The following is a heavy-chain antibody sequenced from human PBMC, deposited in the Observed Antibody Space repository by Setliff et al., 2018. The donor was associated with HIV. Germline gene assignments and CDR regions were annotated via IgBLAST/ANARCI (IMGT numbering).Heavy chain of an antibody. Sequence: GASVKVSCKASGYIFSTYGISWVRQAPGQGLEWMGWINTKNGYTKYVQRFQDRITMTTHTSTTTVFLELRSLRFDDSAIYYCARGWSRYPNWFDPWGQGTLVTVSS. CDR3: ARGWSRYPNWFDP. V-gene: IGHV1-18*01. J-gene: IGHJ5*02. CDR2: INTKNGYT. D-gene: IGHD3-9*01. CDR1: GYIFSTYG.